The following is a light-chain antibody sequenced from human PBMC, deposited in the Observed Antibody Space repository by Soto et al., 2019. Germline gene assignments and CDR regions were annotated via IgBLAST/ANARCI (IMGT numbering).Light chain of an antibody. V-gene: IGKV3-11*01. CDR2: DAS. CDR1: QSVSSY. CDR3: HQRSNWLFT. Sequence: EIVLTQSPATLSLSPEERATLSCRASQSVSSYLAWYQRKPGQAPRLLFYDASNRATGIQARFSGSGSGTEFALTISSLEPEDFEVYSCHQRSNWLFTFGPGTKVDLK. J-gene: IGKJ3*01.